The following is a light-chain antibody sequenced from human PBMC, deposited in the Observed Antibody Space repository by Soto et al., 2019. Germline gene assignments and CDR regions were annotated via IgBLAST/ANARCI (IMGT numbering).Light chain of an antibody. CDR1: TGAVTSGHY. J-gene: IGLJ7*01. V-gene: IGLV7-46*01. Sequence: QAVVTQEPSLTVSPGGTVTLTCGSSTGAVTSGHYPYWFQQKPGQAPRTLIYDTSQRHSWTPARFSGSLLGGKAALTLTGAQPEDEAHDYCLLSYSGVDAAFGGGTQLTVL. CDR2: DTS. CDR3: LLSYSGVDAA.